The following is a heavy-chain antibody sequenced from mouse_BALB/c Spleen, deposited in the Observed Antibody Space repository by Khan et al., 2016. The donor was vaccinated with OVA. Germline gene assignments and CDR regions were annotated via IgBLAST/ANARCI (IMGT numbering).Heavy chain of an antibody. CDR3: ARNREPDYFDY. CDR2: IWAGGST. V-gene: IGHV2-9*02. J-gene: IGHJ2*01. CDR1: GFSLTSYA. Sequence: QVQLQQPGPGLVAPSQSLSITCTVTGFSLTSYAIHWIRQPPGKGLEWLGVIWAGGSTNHNSALMSRLSISKDNSKSQVFLKMNSLQTHDTAMYCCARNREPDYFDYWGQGTTLTVSS.